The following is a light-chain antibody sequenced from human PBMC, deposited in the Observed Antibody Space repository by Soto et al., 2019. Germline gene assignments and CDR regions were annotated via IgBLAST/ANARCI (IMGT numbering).Light chain of an antibody. Sequence: DIQMTQSPSSLSASVGDRVTVTCRASQSISTYLYWYQQKPGKAPKLLIYAASSLETGVPSRFSGSGSGTDFTLTISSLQPEDFATYFCHQCYTTPFTFGPGTKVDIK. CDR2: AAS. CDR3: HQCYTTPFT. CDR1: QSISTY. V-gene: IGKV1-39*01. J-gene: IGKJ3*01.